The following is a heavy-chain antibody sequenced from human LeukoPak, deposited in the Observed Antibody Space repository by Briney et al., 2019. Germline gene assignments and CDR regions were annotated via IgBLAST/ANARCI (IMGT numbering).Heavy chain of an antibody. J-gene: IGHJ6*02. CDR2: ISSSSSYT. Sequence: KSGGSLRLSCAASGFTFSSYSMNWVRQAPGKGLEWVSSISSSSSYTYYADSVKGRFTISRDNAKNSLYLQMNSLRAEDTAVYYCASVGYCSSTSCKAGGYGMDVWGQGTTVTVSS. CDR1: GFTFSSYS. V-gene: IGHV3-21*01. D-gene: IGHD2-2*01. CDR3: ASVGYCSSTSCKAGGYGMDV.